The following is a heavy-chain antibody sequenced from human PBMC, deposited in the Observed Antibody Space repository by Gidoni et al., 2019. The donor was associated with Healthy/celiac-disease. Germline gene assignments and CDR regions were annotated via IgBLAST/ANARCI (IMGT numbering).Heavy chain of an antibody. Sequence: QITLKESGPTLVKPTQTLTLTCTFSGFSLGTSGVGVGWIRQPPGQALEWLALIYWDDDKCYSPSLKSRLTITKDTSKNQVVLTMTNMDPVDTATYYCARETCSNSSCYGPVFDYWGQGTLVTVSS. CDR3: ARETCSNSSCYGPVFDY. V-gene: IGHV2-5*02. J-gene: IGHJ4*02. CDR2: IYWDDDK. D-gene: IGHD2-2*01. CDR1: GFSLGTSGVG.